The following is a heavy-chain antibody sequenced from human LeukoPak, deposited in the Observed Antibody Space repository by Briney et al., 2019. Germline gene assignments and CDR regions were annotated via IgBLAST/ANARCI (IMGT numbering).Heavy chain of an antibody. D-gene: IGHD3-3*01. V-gene: IGHV1-18*01. CDR1: GYTFTSYG. CDR3: ARTLPPYDFWSGYYTTDYYYMDV. CDR2: ISAYNGNT. J-gene: IGHJ6*03. Sequence: ASVKVSCKASGYTFTSYGTSWVRQAPGQGLEWMGWISAYNGNTNYAQKLQGRVTMTTDTSTSTAYMELRSLRSDDTAVYYCARTLPPYDFWSGYYTTDYYYMDVWGKGTTVTVSS.